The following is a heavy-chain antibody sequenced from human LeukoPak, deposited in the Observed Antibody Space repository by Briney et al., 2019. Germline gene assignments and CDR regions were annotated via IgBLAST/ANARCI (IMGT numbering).Heavy chain of an antibody. CDR2: IIPIFGTA. CDR1: GGTFSSYA. D-gene: IGHD2-15*01. Sequence: SVKVSCKASGGTFSSYAISWVRQAPGQGLEWMGGIIPIFGTADYAQKFQGRVTITADESTSTAYMELSSLRSEDTAVYYCARGHCSGGSCYLYYYYYYMDVWGKGTTVTVSS. CDR3: ARGHCSGGSCYLYYYYYYMDV. J-gene: IGHJ6*03. V-gene: IGHV1-69*13.